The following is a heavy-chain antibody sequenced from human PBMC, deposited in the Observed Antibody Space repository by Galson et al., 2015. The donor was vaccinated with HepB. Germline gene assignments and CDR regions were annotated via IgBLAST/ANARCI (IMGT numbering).Heavy chain of an antibody. CDR3: ARQYSSSWLDHDS. V-gene: IGHV3-33*01. J-gene: IGHJ4*02. CDR1: GFTFSSYG. CDR2: ILFDGSKK. D-gene: IGHD6-13*01. Sequence: FLRLSCAASGFTFSSYGMHWVRQAPGKGLEWVTLILFDGSKKYYADSVKGRFTISRDNSKNTLFLQMNSLRAEDTAIYYCARQYSSSWLDHDSWGQGTLVTVSS.